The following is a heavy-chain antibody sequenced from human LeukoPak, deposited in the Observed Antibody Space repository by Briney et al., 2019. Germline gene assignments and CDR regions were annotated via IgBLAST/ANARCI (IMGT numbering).Heavy chain of an antibody. CDR1: GFNFSSHS. CDR2: ITREGSAA. D-gene: IGHD2-8*01. J-gene: IGHJ4*02. V-gene: IGHV3-7*05. CDR3: AKDWHNGDDPLFDY. Sequence: GGSLRLSCVVSGFNFSSHSMSWVRQAPGKGLEGVADITREGSAAYYVDSVKGRFSISRDNAKNSLYLQMNSLRAEDTAVYYCAKDWHNGDDPLFDYWGQGTVVTVSS.